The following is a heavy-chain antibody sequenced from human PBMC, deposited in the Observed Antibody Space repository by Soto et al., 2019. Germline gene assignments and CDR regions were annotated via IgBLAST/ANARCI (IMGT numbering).Heavy chain of an antibody. D-gene: IGHD3-10*01. V-gene: IGHV4-34*01. Sequence: SETLSLTCAVYGGSFSGYYWSWIRQPPGKGLEWIGEINHSGSTNYNPSLKSRVTISEDTSKNQFSLKLSSVTAADTAVYYCARGRLAMVRGALGYWGQGTLVTVS. CDR2: INHSGST. CDR1: GGSFSGYY. CDR3: ARGRLAMVRGALGY. J-gene: IGHJ4*02.